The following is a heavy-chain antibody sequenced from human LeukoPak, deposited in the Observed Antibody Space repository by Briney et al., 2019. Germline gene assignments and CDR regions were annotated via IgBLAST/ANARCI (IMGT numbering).Heavy chain of an antibody. D-gene: IGHD3-22*01. CDR1: GFTFSDYY. CDR3: ARDMDYYDSSGYYYSGVFDY. Sequence: GGSLRLSCAASGFTFSDYYMSWIRQAPGMGLEWVSYISSSGGTIYYADSVKGRFTISRDNAKNSLYLQMNSLRAEDTAVYYCARDMDYYDSSGYYYSGVFDYWGQGTLVTVSS. V-gene: IGHV3-11*04. CDR2: ISSSGGTI. J-gene: IGHJ4*02.